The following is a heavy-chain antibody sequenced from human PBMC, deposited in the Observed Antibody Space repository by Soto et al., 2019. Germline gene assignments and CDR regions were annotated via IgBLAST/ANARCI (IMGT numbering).Heavy chain of an antibody. J-gene: IGHJ4*02. V-gene: IGHV1-3*01. CDR3: ARSIVVVTALDY. Sequence: ASVKVSCKASGYTFTSYAMHWVRQAPGQRLEWMGWINAGNGNTKYSQKFQGRVTITRDTSASTAYMELSSLRSEDMAVYYCARSIVVVTALDYWGQGTLVTSPQ. D-gene: IGHD2-21*02. CDR2: INAGNGNT. CDR1: GYTFTSYA.